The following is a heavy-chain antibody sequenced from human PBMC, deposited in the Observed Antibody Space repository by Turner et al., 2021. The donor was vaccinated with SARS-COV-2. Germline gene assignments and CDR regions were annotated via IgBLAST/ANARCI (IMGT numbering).Heavy chain of an antibody. J-gene: IGHJ4*02. D-gene: IGHD5-12*01. V-gene: IGHV3-21*01. Sequence: VQLVESGGGLVKPGGSLRLLCSASAIIFSSYSMNWVRHAPGKVMEWALTISSGSSYIYYADAGKGRSTISRDNDKNSLYQQMNSLRAEDTAVYYSARNHPDILATTCDYWGQGTLVTVAS. CDR2: ISSGSSYI. CDR1: AIIFSSYS. CDR3: ARNHPDILATTCDY.